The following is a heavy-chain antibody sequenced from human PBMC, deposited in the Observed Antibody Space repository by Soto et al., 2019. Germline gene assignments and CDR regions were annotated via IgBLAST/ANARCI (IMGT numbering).Heavy chain of an antibody. J-gene: IGHJ6*02. Sequence: EVQLVQSGAEVKKPGESLKISCKGSGYSFTSYWIGWVRQMPGKGLEWMRIIYPGDSNTRYSPSLQGQVTISVDKSISTAYLQWSSLKATDTAMYYCARHAYDFWSGHPNPRYYYGMDVWGQGTTVTVSS. V-gene: IGHV5-51*01. CDR3: ARHAYDFWSGHPNPRYYYGMDV. D-gene: IGHD3-3*01. CDR2: IYPGDSNT. CDR1: GYSFTSYW.